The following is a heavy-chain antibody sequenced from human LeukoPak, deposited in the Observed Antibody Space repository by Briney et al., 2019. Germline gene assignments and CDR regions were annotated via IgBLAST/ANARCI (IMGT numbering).Heavy chain of an antibody. J-gene: IGHJ4*02. Sequence: GGSLRLSCAASGFTFSSHGMHWARQAPGMGLEWVALILYDGSNEYYADSVQGRFTISRDSSRNTLYLQMNSLRAEDTAVYYCAKDGTGGYYYLDYWGQGTLVTVSS. CDR2: ILYDGSNE. CDR3: AKDGTGGYYYLDY. V-gene: IGHV3-30*18. D-gene: IGHD3-22*01. CDR1: GFTFSSHG.